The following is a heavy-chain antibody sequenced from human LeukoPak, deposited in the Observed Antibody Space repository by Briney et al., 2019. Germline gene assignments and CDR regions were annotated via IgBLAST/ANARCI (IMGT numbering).Heavy chain of an antibody. Sequence: SETLSLTCTVSGGSISTYDWSWIRQPPGKEPEWIGNISDRGGATYNPSLESRVSMSVDTSKTHFSLKLNSVTAADTAVYLCARLPSHWGQGTLVTVSS. CDR2: ISDRGGA. CDR1: GGSISTYD. J-gene: IGHJ4*02. V-gene: IGHV4-59*08. CDR3: ARLPSH.